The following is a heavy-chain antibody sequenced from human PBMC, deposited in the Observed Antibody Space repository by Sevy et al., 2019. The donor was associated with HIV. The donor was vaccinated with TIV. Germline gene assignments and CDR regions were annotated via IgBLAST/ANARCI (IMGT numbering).Heavy chain of an antibody. J-gene: IGHJ4*02. V-gene: IGHV4-34*01. Sequence: SETLSLTCAVYGGSFSGYYWSWIRQPPGKGLEWIGEINHSGSTNYNPSLKSRVTISVDTSKNQFSLKLSLVTAADTAVYYCARGLNPGYDSSGYYSDLFDYWGQGTLVTVSS. CDR1: GGSFSGYY. D-gene: IGHD3-22*01. CDR3: ARGLNPGYDSSGYYSDLFDY. CDR2: INHSGST.